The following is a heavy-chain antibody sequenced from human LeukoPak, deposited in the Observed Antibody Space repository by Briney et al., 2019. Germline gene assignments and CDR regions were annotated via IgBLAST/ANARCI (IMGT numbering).Heavy chain of an antibody. V-gene: IGHV3-53*01. CDR2: IYSGGST. D-gene: IGHD3-10*01. J-gene: IGHJ3*02. CDR3: ARAVYGSAYDAFDI. Sequence: GGSLRLSCAASGFTVSSNYMSWVRQAPGKGLEWVSVIYSGGSTYYADSVKGRFTISRDNSKNTLYLQMNSLRAEDTAVYYCARAVYGSAYDAFDIWGQGTVVTVSS. CDR1: GFTVSSNY.